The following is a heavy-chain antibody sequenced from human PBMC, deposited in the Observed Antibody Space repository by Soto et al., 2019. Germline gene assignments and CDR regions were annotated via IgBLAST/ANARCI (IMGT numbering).Heavy chain of an antibody. CDR2: ITGDSGVI. CDR1: GFIFNNYN. CDR3: ARGFGSSWFHY. D-gene: IGHD6-13*01. J-gene: IGHJ4*02. Sequence: EVHLVESGGGLVQPGGSLRLSCAGTGFIFNNYNMNWVRQAPGKGPEWVSFITGDSGVIYYADSVKGRFTISRDNAKNSLYLQMDSLGAADTALSYCARGFGSSWFHYWGQGTQVTVSS. V-gene: IGHV3-48*01.